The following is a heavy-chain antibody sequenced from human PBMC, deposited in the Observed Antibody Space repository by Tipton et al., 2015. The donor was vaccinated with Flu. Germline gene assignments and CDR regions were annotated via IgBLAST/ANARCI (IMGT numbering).Heavy chain of an antibody. V-gene: IGHV4-34*01. CDR1: GGSFSGYY. D-gene: IGHD2-15*01. Sequence: TLSLTFAVYGGSFSGYYWSWIRQPPGKGLEWIGEINHSGSTNYNPSLKSRVTISVDTSKKQFSLKLTSVTAADTAVYYCARRGDQYCSGGTCLKLGFDPWGQGTLVTVSS. CDR3: ARRGDQYCSGGTCLKLGFDP. CDR2: INHSGST. J-gene: IGHJ5*02.